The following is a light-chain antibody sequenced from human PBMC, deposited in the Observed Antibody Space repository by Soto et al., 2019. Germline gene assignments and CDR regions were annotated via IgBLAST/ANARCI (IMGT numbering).Light chain of an antibody. J-gene: IGKJ1*01. CDR2: GAS. CDR3: QQYGGSPRT. V-gene: IGKV3-20*01. CDR1: QSINSF. Sequence: EIVLTQSPGTLSLSPGEGATLSCRASQSINSFLAWYQQRRGQAPRLLIHGASNRATGIPDRFSGSGSGPDFTLTISRLEPEVFAVYYCQQYGGSPRTFGQGTKVEVK.